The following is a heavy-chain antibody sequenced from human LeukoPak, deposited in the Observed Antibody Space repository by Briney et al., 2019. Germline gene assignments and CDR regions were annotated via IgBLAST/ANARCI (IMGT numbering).Heavy chain of an antibody. Sequence: PGGSLRLSCAASGFTFSSYWMGWVRQAPGKRLEWVANMNIDGSEKYYADSVKGRFDISRDNARNSVYLQMNSLRVEDTAVYYCARDPVEWELLLDYWGQGTLVTVSS. D-gene: IGHD1-26*01. CDR3: ARDPVEWELLLDY. CDR1: GFTFSSYW. CDR2: MNIDGSEK. V-gene: IGHV3-7*01. J-gene: IGHJ4*02.